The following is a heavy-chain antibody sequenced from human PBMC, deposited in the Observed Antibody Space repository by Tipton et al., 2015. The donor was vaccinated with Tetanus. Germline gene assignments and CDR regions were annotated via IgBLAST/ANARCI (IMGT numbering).Heavy chain of an antibody. D-gene: IGHD1-14*01. CDR1: GFNLNNYA. Sequence: SLRLSCAASGFNLNNYAMSWVRQAPGKGLEWVSVIYGGGRSTYYADSAKGRFTISRDDSKNTLYLQMNSLRSDDTAIYYCAKEALGVLNLWGKGTTVIVSS. CDR2: IYGGGRST. J-gene: IGHJ6*04. CDR3: AKEALGVLNL. V-gene: IGHV3-23*03.